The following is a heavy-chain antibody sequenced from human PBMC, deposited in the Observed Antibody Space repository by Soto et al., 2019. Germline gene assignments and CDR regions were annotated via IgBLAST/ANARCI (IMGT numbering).Heavy chain of an antibody. D-gene: IGHD5-18*01. CDR2: IWFDGSNK. CDR1: GFTFNSYG. CDR3: ATGDTAMDVYYYYGMDV. J-gene: IGHJ6*02. V-gene: IGHV3-33*01. Sequence: GGSLRLSCAASGFTFNSYGMHWVRQAPGKGLEWVAVIWFDGSNKYYADSVKGRFTISRDNSKNTLYLQMNSLRAEDTAVYYCATGDTAMDVYYYYGMDVWGQGTTVTVSS.